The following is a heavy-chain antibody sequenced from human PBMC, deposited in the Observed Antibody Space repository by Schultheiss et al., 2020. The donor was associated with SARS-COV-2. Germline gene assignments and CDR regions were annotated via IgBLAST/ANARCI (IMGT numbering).Heavy chain of an antibody. J-gene: IGHJ5*02. CDR3: ARVGWDIVVVGVYWFDP. Sequence: LRLSCTVSGGSISSGGYYWSWIRQHPGKGLEWIGYIYYSGSTYYNPSLKSRVTISVDTSKNQFSLKLSSVTAADTAVYYCARVGWDIVVVGVYWFDPWGQGTLVTVSS. D-gene: IGHD2-2*01. CDR1: GGSISSGGYY. V-gene: IGHV4-31*03. CDR2: IYYSGST.